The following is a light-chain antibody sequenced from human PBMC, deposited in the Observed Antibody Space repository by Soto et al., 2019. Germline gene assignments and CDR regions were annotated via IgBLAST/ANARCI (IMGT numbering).Light chain of an antibody. CDR3: QQYNNWPPYT. V-gene: IGKV3-15*01. CDR2: GAS. CDR1: QSVRSN. Sequence: EIVMTQSPATLSVSPGERATLSCRASQSVRSNLAWFQQKPGQAPRLLIYGASTRATGIPARFSGSGSGTEFILIISSLQSEDFAVYYCQQYNNWPPYTFGQGTKLEIK. J-gene: IGKJ2*01.